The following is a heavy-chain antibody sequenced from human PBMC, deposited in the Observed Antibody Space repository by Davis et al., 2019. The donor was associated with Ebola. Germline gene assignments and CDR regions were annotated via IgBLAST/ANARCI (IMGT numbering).Heavy chain of an antibody. V-gene: IGHV3-23*01. D-gene: IGHD1-1*01. J-gene: IGHJ3*02. CDR1: GFTFSSYA. CDR2: ISGSGGST. Sequence: GESLKISCAASGFTFSSYAMSWVRQAPGKGLEWVSAISGSGGSTYYADSVKGRFTISRDNSKNTLYLQMNSLRAEDTVVYYCAKGIQFWKLSAFDIWGQGTMVTVSS. CDR3: AKGIQFWKLSAFDI.